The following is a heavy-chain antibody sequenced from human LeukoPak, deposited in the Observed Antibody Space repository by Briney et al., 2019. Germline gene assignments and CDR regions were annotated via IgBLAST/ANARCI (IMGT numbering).Heavy chain of an antibody. V-gene: IGHV4-39*01. CDR3: ARHTLTDYYYYYYMDV. J-gene: IGHJ6*03. CDR2: IYYSGST. CDR1: GGSISSSSYY. Sequence: SETLSLTCTVPGGSISSSSYYWGWIRQPPGKGLEWIGSIYYSGSTYYNPSLKSRVTISVNTSKNQFSLKLSSVTAADTAVYYCARHTLTDYYYYYYMDVWGKGTTVTVSS.